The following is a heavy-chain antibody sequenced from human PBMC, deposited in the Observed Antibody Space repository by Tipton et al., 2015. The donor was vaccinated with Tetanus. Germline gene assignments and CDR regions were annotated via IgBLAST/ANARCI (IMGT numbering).Heavy chain of an antibody. V-gene: IGHV1-2*02. J-gene: IGHJ6*02. Sequence: QLVQSGAEVKKPGASVKVSCKASGYTFTGYYIYWVRQAPGQGLEWMGWIDPNSGGTVYAQKFQGRVTMTRDTSISTAYMELRSLRSDDTAVYYCARDRGDYSYYGMDVWDPGTTVTVS. CDR3: ARDRGDYSYYGMDV. CDR1: GYTFTGYY. D-gene: IGHD3-22*01. CDR2: IDPNSGGT.